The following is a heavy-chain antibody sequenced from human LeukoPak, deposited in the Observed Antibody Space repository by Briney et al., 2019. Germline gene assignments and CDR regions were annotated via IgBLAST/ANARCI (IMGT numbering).Heavy chain of an antibody. CDR1: GFTFSGAW. J-gene: IGHJ1*01. CDR2: INNDGTTT. V-gene: IGHV3-74*03. CDR3: ARVSGPGMNEYFHL. Sequence: GGSLRLSCAASGFTFSGAWMHWVRQAPGKGLVWVSRINNDGTTTMYADSVKGRFTLSRDNAKNTLYLQMNSLRAEDTAVYYCARVSGPGMNEYFHLWGQGTLVTDSS. D-gene: IGHD3-10*01.